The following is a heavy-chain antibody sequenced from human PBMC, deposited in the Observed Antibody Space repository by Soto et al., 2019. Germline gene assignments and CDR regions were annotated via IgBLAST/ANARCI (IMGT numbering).Heavy chain of an antibody. J-gene: IGHJ4*02. CDR2: IYYSGST. V-gene: IGHV4-59*08. D-gene: IGHD2-2*01. CDR1: GGSISSYY. Sequence: SETLSLTCTVSGGSISSYYWSWIRQPPGKGLEWIGYIYYSGSTNYNPSLKSRVTISVDTSKNQFSLKLSSVTAADTAVYYCASQDIVVVPAAILDWGQGTLVTVSS. CDR3: ASQDIVVVPAAILD.